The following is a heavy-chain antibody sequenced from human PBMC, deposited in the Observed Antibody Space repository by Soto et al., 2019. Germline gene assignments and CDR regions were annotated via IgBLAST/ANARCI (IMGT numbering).Heavy chain of an antibody. Sequence: QVQLQESGPGLVKPSQTLSLTCTVSGGSISSGDYYWSWIRQPPGKGLEWIGYIYYSGSTYYNSSLKSRVTISVDTSKNQFSLKLSSVTAADTAVYYCAGWADGYHGLGSSGFDYWGQGTLVTVSS. CDR2: IYYSGST. D-gene: IGHD3-10*01. CDR3: AGWADGYHGLGSSGFDY. CDR1: GGSISSGDYY. V-gene: IGHV4-30-4*01. J-gene: IGHJ4*02.